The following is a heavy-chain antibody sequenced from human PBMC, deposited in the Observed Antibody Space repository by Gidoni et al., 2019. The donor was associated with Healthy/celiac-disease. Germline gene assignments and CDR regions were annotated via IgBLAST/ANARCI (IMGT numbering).Heavy chain of an antibody. D-gene: IGHD3-22*01. CDR2: ILPILGIA. J-gene: IGHJ3*02. V-gene: IGHV1-69*04. CDR3: ARDSYDSSGYYSSAFDI. Sequence: QVQLVPSGAAVKKPGSSVKVSCKASGGTFSSYPISWVRQAPGQGLEWMGRILPILGIANYAQKFQGRVTITADKSTSTAYMELSSLRSEDTAVYYCARDSYDSSGYYSSAFDIWGQGTMVTVSS. CDR1: GGTFSSYP.